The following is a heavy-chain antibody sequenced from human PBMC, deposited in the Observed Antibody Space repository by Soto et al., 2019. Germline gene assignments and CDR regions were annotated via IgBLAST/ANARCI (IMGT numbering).Heavy chain of an antibody. CDR2: IKSKTDGGTT. Sequence: EVQLVESGGGLVKPGGSLRLSCAASGFTFSNAWMSWVRQAPGKGLEWVGRIKSKTDGGTTDYAAPVKGRFTISRDYSKNTLYLQTNSLKTEDTDVYYCATDLAADRRFGELLESYGMDVWGQGTTVTVSS. D-gene: IGHD3-10*01. CDR1: GFTFSNAW. CDR3: ATDLAADRRFGELLESYGMDV. J-gene: IGHJ6*02. V-gene: IGHV3-15*01.